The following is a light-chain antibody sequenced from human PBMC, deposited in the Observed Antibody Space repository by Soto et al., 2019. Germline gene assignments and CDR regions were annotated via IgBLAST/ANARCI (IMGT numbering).Light chain of an antibody. CDR2: QVN. Sequence: QSALTQPASVSGSPGQSITISCTGSSSDVGFYNYVSWYQQHPGKAPKLLIYQVNNRPSGISNRFSGSKSGNTASLTISGLQAEDEADYYCSSYTTRSTFVFGTGTKVTVL. CDR1: SSDVGFYNY. J-gene: IGLJ1*01. CDR3: SSYTTRSTFV. V-gene: IGLV2-14*01.